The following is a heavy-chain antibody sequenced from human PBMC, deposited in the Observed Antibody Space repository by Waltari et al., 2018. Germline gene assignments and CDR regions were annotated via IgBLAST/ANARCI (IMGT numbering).Heavy chain of an antibody. CDR3: ARDKDEYYGMDV. V-gene: IGHV3-21*01. CDR1: GFTFSSYS. CDR2: ISRSSSYI. Sequence: EVQLVESGGGLVKPGGSLRLSCAASGFTFSSYSMNWVRPAPGKGLEWVSSISRSSSYIYYANSVKGRFTISRDNAKNSLYLQMNSLRAEDTAVYYCARDKDEYYGMDVWGQGTTVTVSS. J-gene: IGHJ6*02.